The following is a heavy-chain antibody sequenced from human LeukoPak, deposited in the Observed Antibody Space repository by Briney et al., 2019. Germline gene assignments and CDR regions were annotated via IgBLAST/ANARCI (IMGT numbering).Heavy chain of an antibody. J-gene: IGHJ6*03. Sequence: SETLSLTCTVSGASISSYYWNWILQSPGKGLEWIGYIHVSGGTSYDPSLKSRVTISIDTSKNQFSLKLSSVTAADTAVYYCAKGTSTVVTPNYYYYYSMDVWGKGTTVTVSS. CDR3: AKGTSTVVTPNYYYYYSMDV. CDR2: IHVSGGT. V-gene: IGHV4-4*09. D-gene: IGHD4-23*01. CDR1: GASISSYY.